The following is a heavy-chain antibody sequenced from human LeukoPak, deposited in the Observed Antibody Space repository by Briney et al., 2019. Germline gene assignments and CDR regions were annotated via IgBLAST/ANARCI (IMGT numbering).Heavy chain of an antibody. J-gene: IGHJ4*02. Sequence: GGSLRLSCAASGFTFNTYWMAWVRQAPGKGLEWVANIKQDESEKYYVDSVKGRFTISSDNAKNSLCLQLNSLAAEDPAVSSCARDHLGSLDYWGQGILVTVSS. CDR3: ARDHLGSLDY. D-gene: IGHD1-26*01. CDR2: IKQDESEK. CDR1: GFTFNTYW. V-gene: IGHV3-7*01.